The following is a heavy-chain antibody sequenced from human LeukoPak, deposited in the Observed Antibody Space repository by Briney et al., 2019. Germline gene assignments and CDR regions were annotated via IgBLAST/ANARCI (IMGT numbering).Heavy chain of an antibody. CDR2: IYPGDSDT. CDR3: ARLSIMGGATSPSDY. D-gene: IGHD1-26*01. V-gene: IGHV5-51*01. CDR1: GYSFTNYW. J-gene: IGHJ4*02. Sequence: GESLKISCKGSGYSFTNYWIGWVRQMPGKGLEWMGNIYPGDSDTRYSPSFQGQVTVSADKSISTAYLQCSSLKASDTVVYYCARLSIMGGATSPSDYWGQGTLVTVSS.